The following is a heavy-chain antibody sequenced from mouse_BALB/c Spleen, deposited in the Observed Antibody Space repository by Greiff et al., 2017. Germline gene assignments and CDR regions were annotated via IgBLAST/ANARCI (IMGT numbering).Heavy chain of an antibody. Sequence: EVKVEESGPGLVKPSQSLSLTCTVTGYSITSDYAWNWIRQFPGNKLEWMGYISYSGSTSYNPSLKSRISITRDTSKNQFFLQLNSVTTEDTATYYCARYDYGIGDYWGQGTSVTVSS. CDR1: GYSITSDYA. D-gene: IGHD2-4*01. J-gene: IGHJ4*01. V-gene: IGHV3-2*02. CDR2: ISYSGST. CDR3: ARYDYGIGDY.